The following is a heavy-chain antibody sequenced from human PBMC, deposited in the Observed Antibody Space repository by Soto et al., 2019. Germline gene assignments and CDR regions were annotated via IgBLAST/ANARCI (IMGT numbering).Heavy chain of an antibody. CDR3: ARHANDAGYYFDY. J-gene: IGHJ4*02. V-gene: IGHV3-53*01. D-gene: IGHD1-1*01. CDR1: GFTVSSNY. CDR2: IYSGGST. Sequence: EVRLVESGGGLIQPGGSLRLSCAASGFTVSSNYMSWVRQAPGKGLEWVSVIYSGGSTYYADSVKGRFTISRDNSKNTLYLQMNSLRAEDTAVYYCARHANDAGYYFDYWGQGTLVTVSS.